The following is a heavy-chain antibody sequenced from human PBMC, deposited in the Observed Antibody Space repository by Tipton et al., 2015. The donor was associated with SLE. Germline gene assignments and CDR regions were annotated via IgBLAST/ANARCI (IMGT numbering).Heavy chain of an antibody. CDR2: ISSSSNTI. D-gene: IGHD6-19*01. Sequence: SLRLSCAASGFTFSDYYMNWIRQAPGKGLEWVSYISSSSNTIYYADSVKGRFTISRDNAKNSLYLQMNSLRAEDTAVYYCARTGWAFDIWGQGTMVTVSS. J-gene: IGHJ3*02. V-gene: IGHV3-11*04. CDR3: ARTGWAFDI. CDR1: GFTFSDYY.